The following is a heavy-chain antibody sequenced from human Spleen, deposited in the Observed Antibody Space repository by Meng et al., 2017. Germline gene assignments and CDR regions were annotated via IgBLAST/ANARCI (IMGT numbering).Heavy chain of an antibody. V-gene: IGHV4-34*01. Sequence: VQCEQRWVGLLETSETLSLTCVVSGGSFSDYYWSMIRQPPGKGLEWIGEINHSGGTSYSPSLESRATISVDTSQNNLSLKLSFVTAADSAVYYCARGPTTMAHDFDYWGQGTLVTVSS. CDR2: INHSGGT. CDR1: GGSFSDYY. D-gene: IGHD4-11*01. CDR3: ARGPTTMAHDFDY. J-gene: IGHJ4*02.